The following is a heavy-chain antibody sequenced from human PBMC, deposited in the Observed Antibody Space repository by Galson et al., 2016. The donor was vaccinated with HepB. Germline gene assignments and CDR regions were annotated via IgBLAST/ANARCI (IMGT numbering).Heavy chain of an antibody. Sequence: SLRLSCAASGSTVRSNYMSWVRQAPGKGLEWVSLMYSDGRTFYADSVKGRFTISRDNSKDTVYLQMNSLRAADTAVYYCGALDIWGQGTTVIVSS. CDR3: GALDI. CDR1: GSTVRSNY. V-gene: IGHV3-53*01. CDR2: MYSDGRT. J-gene: IGHJ3*02.